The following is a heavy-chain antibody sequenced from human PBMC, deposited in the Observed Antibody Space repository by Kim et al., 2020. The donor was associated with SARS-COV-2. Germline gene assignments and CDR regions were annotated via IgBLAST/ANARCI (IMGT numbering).Heavy chain of an antibody. V-gene: IGHV3-11*04. CDR1: GFTFSDYY. CDR3: SRDPRPLDY. Sequence: GGSLRLSCAGSGFTFSDYYMTWIRQAPGKGLETISYISGNGRDINYVDSVKGRFTISRDNAWNSLYLQMNSLRVEDTAMYYCSRDPRPLDYWGQGTLVTV. CDR2: ISGNGRDI. J-gene: IGHJ4*02.